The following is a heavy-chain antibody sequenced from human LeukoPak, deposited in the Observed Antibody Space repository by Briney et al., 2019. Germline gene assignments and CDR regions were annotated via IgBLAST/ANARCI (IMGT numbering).Heavy chain of an antibody. D-gene: IGHD1-1*01. J-gene: IGHJ5*02. CDR2: ISRASESI. V-gene: IGHV3-21*01. CDR1: GFTFNTYS. CDR3: ARGATDVTRWFDP. Sequence: GGSLRLSCAASGFTFNTYSMSWVRQAPGKGLEWVSIISRASESIFYADSVKGRFTISRDNAKNSLYLQMNGLRAEDTAVYYCARGATDVTRWFDPWGQGILVTVSS.